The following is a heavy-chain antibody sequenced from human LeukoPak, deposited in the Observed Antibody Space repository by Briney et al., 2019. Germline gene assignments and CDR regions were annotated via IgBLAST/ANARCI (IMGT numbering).Heavy chain of an antibody. V-gene: IGHV1-8*03. CDR2: MNPNSGNT. Sequence: GASVKVSCKASGYTFTSYGINWVRQATGQGLEWMGWMNPNSGNTGYAQKFQGRVTITRNTSISTAYMELSSLRSEDTAVYYCARVPYYDFWSGYYGVHAFDIWGQGTMVTVSS. J-gene: IGHJ3*02. D-gene: IGHD3-3*01. CDR1: GYTFTSYG. CDR3: ARVPYYDFWSGYYGVHAFDI.